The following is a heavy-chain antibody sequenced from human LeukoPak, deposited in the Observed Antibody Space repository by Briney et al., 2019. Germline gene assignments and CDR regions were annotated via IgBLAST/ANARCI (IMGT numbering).Heavy chain of an antibody. CDR2: ISGSGGST. Sequence: PGGSLRLSCAASGFTFSSYAMSWVRQAPGKGLEWVSAISGSGGSTYYADSVKGRFTISRDNSKNTLYLQMNSLRAEGTAVYYCAKDLGAAGKGEFDPWGQGTLVTVSS. CDR3: AKDLGAAGKGEFDP. V-gene: IGHV3-23*01. D-gene: IGHD6-13*01. J-gene: IGHJ5*02. CDR1: GFTFSSYA.